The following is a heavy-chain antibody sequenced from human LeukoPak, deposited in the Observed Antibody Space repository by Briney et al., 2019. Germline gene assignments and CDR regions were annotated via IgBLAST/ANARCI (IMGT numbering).Heavy chain of an antibody. J-gene: IGHJ4*02. CDR1: GFTFSSYS. V-gene: IGHV3-21*01. Sequence: GGSLRLSCAASGFTFSSYSMNWVRQAPGEGLEWVSSISSSSSYIYYADSVKGRFTISRDNAKNSLYLQMNSLRAEDTAVYYCARESGYSYGEDSYFDYWGQGTLVTVSS. CDR2: ISSSSSYI. CDR3: ARESGYSYGEDSYFDY. D-gene: IGHD5-18*01.